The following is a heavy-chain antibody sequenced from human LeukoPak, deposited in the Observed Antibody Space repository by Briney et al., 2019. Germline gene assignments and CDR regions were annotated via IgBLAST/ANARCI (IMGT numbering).Heavy chain of an antibody. CDR3: ARLRLGLTGTTWYYYYGMDV. D-gene: IGHD1-7*01. V-gene: IGHV5-51*01. CDR2: IYPGDSDT. J-gene: IGHJ6*02. Sequence: GESLKISCQGSGYSFTSYWIGWVRQMPGKGLEWMGIIYPGDSDTRYSPSFQGQVTISVDKSISTAYLQWSSLRASDTAMYYCARLRLGLTGTTWYYYYGMDVWGQGTTVTVSS. CDR1: GYSFTSYW.